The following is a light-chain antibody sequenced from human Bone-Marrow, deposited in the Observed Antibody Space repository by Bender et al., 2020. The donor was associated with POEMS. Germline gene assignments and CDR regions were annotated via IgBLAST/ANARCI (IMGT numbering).Light chain of an antibody. V-gene: IGLV1-44*01. CDR2: SSH. Sequence: QSVLTQPPSASGTPGQRVTISCSGGSSNIGAHAVNWYQHLPGTAPKLLIYSSHRRPSEVPDRFSGSRSGTSASLAISGLQSEDEAEYYCQSSDDGHVWVFGGGTRLTVL. J-gene: IGLJ3*02. CDR1: SSNIGAHA. CDR3: QSSDDGHVWV.